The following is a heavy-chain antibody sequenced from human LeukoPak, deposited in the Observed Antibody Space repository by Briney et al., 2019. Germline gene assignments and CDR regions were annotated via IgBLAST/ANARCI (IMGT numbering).Heavy chain of an antibody. CDR2: IWYDGSTK. Sequence: PGTSLRLSCESSGFSFSNYGMHWVRQAPGKRLEWVAVIWYDGSTKYYADSVKGRFTISRDTFNNALYLEMNSLRAEDTAMYYCTRDLEQWFRHGSGRNDIFAIWGQGTMVTVSS. D-gene: IGHD6-19*01. CDR1: GFSFSNYG. CDR3: TRDLEQWFRHGSGRNDIFAI. J-gene: IGHJ3*02. V-gene: IGHV3-33*01.